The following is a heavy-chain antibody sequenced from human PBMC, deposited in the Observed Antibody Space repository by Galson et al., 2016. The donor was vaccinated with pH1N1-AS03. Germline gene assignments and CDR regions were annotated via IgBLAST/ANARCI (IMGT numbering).Heavy chain of an antibody. CDR3: ARDIPEYTMCGLDL. J-gene: IGHJ3*01. CDR2: VYRSGNA. CDR1: GFSVATHY. V-gene: IGHV3-66*03. D-gene: IGHD2-21*01. Sequence: SLRLSCAASGFSVATHYMTWVRQAPGKGLEWVSVVYRSGNAYYTDPLKGRFNMSRDAVKNTVHLQMDNLRVDDTALYYCARDIPEYTMCGLDLWGQGTMLTVSS.